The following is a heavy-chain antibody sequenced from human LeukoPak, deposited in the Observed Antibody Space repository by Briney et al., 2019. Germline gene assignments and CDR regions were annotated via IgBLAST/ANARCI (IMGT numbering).Heavy chain of an antibody. CDR1: GGSISSSSYY. V-gene: IGHV4-39*01. CDR2: IYYSGST. J-gene: IGHJ3*02. D-gene: IGHD3-22*01. Sequence: PSETLSLTCTVSGGSISSSSYYWGWIRQPPGKGLEWLGSIYYSGSTYYNPSLKSRVTISVDTSKNQFSLKLSSVTAADTAVYYCARAVITISDAFDIWGQGTMVTVSS. CDR3: ARAVITISDAFDI.